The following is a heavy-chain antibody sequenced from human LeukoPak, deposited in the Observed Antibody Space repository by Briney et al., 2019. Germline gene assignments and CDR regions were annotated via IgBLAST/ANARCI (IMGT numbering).Heavy chain of an antibody. CDR3: AQQLVRGGNY. CDR2: ISAYNGNT. J-gene: IGHJ4*02. Sequence: ASVKVSCKASGYTFTGYYMHWVRQAPGQGLEWMGWISAYNGNTNFAQKLQGRVTMTTDTSTSTAYMELRSLRSDDTAVYYCAQQLVRGGNYWGQGTLVTVSS. CDR1: GYTFTGYY. V-gene: IGHV1-18*04. D-gene: IGHD6-6*01.